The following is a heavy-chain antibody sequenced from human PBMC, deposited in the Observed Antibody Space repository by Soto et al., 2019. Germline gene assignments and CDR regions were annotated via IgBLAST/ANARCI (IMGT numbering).Heavy chain of an antibody. D-gene: IGHD3-10*01. CDR1: GGSFSGYY. CDR2: INHSGST. Sequence: SETLSLTCAVYGGSFSGYYWSWIRQPPGKGLEWIGEINHSGSTNYNPSLKSRVTISVDTSKNQFSLKLSSVTAADTAVYYCARVVLLWFGELFPNWFDPWGQGTLVTVSS. CDR3: ARVVLLWFGELFPNWFDP. V-gene: IGHV4-34*01. J-gene: IGHJ5*02.